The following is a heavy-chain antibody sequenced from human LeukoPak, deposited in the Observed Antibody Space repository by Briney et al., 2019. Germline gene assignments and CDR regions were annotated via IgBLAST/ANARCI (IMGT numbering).Heavy chain of an antibody. CDR2: IFYSGST. V-gene: IGHV4-59*12. CDR1: GGSINRGY. CDR3: ARGKARFDL. Sequence: SETLSLTCTVSGGSINRGYWSWVRQHPGKGLEWIAHIFYSGSTFYNPSLMSRVTISVDTSKNQFSLKLSSVTAAATAVYYCARGKARFDLWGRGTLVTVSS. J-gene: IGHJ2*01.